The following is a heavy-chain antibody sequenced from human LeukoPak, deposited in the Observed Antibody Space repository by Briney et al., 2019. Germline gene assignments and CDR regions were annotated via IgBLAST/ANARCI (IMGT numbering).Heavy chain of an antibody. D-gene: IGHD5-12*01. J-gene: IGHJ4*02. CDR2: IYPSGTS. V-gene: IGHV4-61*02. Sequence: PSETLSLTCTVSGGSFSSGSYYWSWIRQPAGKGLEWIGRIYPSGTSNYNPSLKSRVTFSIDTSKNQFPLKLSSVTAADTAVYYWARLAKSGYDRFAHWGQGPLVTVFS. CDR1: GGSFSSGSYY. CDR3: ARLAKSGYDRFAH.